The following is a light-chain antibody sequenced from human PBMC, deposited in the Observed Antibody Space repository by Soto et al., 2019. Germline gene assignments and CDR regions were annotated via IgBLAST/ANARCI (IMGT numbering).Light chain of an antibody. CDR1: SSDVGGYNY. CDR3: SSFAGGGNPLL. J-gene: IGLJ2*01. V-gene: IGLV2-8*01. Sequence: QSALTQPPSASGSLGQSVTISCTGTSSDVGGYNYVSWHQQHPGKAPKVMIYEVTKRPPGVPDRFSGSKSGNTASLTVSGLQAADEADYCCSSFAGGGNPLLLGGGTKLTVL. CDR2: EVT.